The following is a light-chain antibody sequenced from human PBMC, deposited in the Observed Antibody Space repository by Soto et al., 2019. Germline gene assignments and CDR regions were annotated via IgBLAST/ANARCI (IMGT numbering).Light chain of an antibody. CDR3: QHYDSYSEA. Sequence: DIQRTQSPSTLSSSLGDRVTISCRASQSISVWLDWYQQKAGKAPNLLIYKASTLKRVVPSRVRGSGSGTEFTLTISSLQPDDFETYYCQHYDSYSEAFGQGTKVDI. J-gene: IGKJ1*01. V-gene: IGKV1-5*03. CDR1: QSISVW. CDR2: KAS.